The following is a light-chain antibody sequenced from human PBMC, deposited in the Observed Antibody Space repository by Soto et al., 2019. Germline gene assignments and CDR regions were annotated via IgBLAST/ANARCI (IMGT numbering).Light chain of an antibody. CDR1: QSVLYSSKNKNY. J-gene: IGKJ4*01. Sequence: DIVMTQSPDSLAVSLGERATINCKSSQSVLYSSKNKNYLAWYQQKPGQPPKLLIYWSSTRESGVPDRFSGSGSGTDFTLTISMLQAGDVAVYYCQQYYSTPPTFGGGTKVEIK. CDR3: QQYYSTPPT. CDR2: WSS. V-gene: IGKV4-1*01.